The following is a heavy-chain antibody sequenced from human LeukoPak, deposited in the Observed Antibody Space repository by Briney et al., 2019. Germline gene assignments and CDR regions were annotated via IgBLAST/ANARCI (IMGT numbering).Heavy chain of an antibody. CDR2: ISGSGGST. CDR1: GFTFSSYA. V-gene: IGHV3-23*01. D-gene: IGHD2-21*01. CDR3: AKFLPTHIVVANYYFDY. Sequence: QPGGSLRLSCAASGFTFSSYAMSWVRQAPGKGLEWVSAISGSGGSTYYADSVKGRFTISRDNSKNRLYLQMNSLRAEDTAVYYCAKFLPTHIVVANYYFDYWGQGTLVTVSS. J-gene: IGHJ4*02.